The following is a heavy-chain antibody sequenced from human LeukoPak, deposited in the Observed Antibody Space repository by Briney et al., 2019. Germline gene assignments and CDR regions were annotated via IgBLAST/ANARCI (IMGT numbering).Heavy chain of an antibody. CDR1: RFIFSSNA. CDR3: AKEPLYSSSEYYFDF. D-gene: IGHD6-13*01. CDR2: ISGSGGST. J-gene: IGHJ4*02. Sequence: GGSLRLSCAASRFIFSSNAMSWVRRAPGKGLEWVSAISGSGGSTYYADSVKGRFTISRDNSKNTLYLQMNSLRAEDTAVYYCAKEPLYSSSEYYFDFWGQGTLVTVSS. V-gene: IGHV3-23*01.